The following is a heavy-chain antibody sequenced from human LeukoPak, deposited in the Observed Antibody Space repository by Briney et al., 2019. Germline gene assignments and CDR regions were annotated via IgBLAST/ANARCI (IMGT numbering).Heavy chain of an antibody. CDR3: ARVGLEGEQPNYDY. CDR2: ISAYNGNT. CDR1: GYSFTSYA. D-gene: IGHD1-1*01. V-gene: IGHV1-18*01. J-gene: IGHJ4*02. Sequence: ASVNVSCKASGYSFTSYAMHWVRQAAGQGLEGMGWISAYNGNTNYAQKLQGRVTMTTDTSTSTAYMELRSLRSDDTAVYYCARVGLEGEQPNYDYWGQGTLVTVSS.